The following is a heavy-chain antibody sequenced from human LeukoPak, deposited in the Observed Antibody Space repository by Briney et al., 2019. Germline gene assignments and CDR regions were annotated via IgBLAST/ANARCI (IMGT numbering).Heavy chain of an antibody. CDR2: ITGSDDST. J-gene: IGHJ4*02. V-gene: IGHV3-23*01. CDR1: GFIFNTNA. CDR3: TKFDY. Sequence: GGSLSLSCAASGFIFNTNAMTWVRQPPGKGLEWVSTITGSDDSTFYANSVKGRFTISRDNSKNTVFLHMTSLRVEDTAVYYCTKFDYWGQGVLVTVSS.